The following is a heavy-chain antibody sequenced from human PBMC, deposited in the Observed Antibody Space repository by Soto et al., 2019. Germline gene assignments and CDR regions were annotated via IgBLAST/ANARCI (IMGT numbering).Heavy chain of an antibody. D-gene: IGHD6-19*01. CDR1: GFTFSSYA. CDR3: ARGPIAVAGRNWFDP. V-gene: IGHV3-30-3*01. CDR2: ISYDGSNK. J-gene: IGHJ5*02. Sequence: GGSLRLSCAASGFTFSSYAMHWVRQAPGKGLEWVAVISYDGSNKYYADSVKGRFTISRDNSKNTLYLQMNSLRAEDTAVYYCARGPIAVAGRNWFDPWGQGTLVTVSS.